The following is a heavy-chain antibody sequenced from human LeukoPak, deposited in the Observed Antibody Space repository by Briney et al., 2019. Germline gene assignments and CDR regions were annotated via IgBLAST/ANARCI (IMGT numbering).Heavy chain of an antibody. CDR3: ARASIPYGGRIDY. V-gene: IGHV1-2*02. CDR2: IYPNSGGT. CDR1: AYTFTGYY. D-gene: IGHD4/OR15-4a*01. Sequence: ASAKVSCKASAYTFTGYYMHWVRQAAAQGLEWMGLIYPNSGGTNYAQKFQGRVPMTRDTSISTAYIELSRLRSDDTAVYYCARASIPYGGRIDYWGQGTLVTVSS. J-gene: IGHJ4*02.